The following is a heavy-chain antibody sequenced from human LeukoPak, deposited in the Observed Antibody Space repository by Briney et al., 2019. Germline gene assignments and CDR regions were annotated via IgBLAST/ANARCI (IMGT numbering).Heavy chain of an antibody. V-gene: IGHV4-59*12. CDR2: IYYSGNT. J-gene: IGHJ4*02. D-gene: IGHD7-27*01. Sequence: SETLSLTCTVSGGSISSYYWSWIRQPPGRGLEWIGYIYYSGNTNYDPSLKSRVTMSVDTSKNQFSLKLSSVTAADTAVYYCARDGDSLSHFDYWGQGTLVTVSS. CDR3: ARDGDSLSHFDY. CDR1: GGSISSYY.